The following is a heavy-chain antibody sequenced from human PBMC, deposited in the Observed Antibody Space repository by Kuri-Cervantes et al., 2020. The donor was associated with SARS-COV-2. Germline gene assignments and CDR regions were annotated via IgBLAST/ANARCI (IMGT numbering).Heavy chain of an antibody. CDR1: GYTFTSYD. Sequence: ASVKVSCKASGYTFTSYDINWVRQATGQGLEWMGWMNPNSGNTGYAQKFQGRVTMTRNTSISTAYMELSSLRSEDTAVYYCARGYCSSTSCYATKEDYYYYGMDVWGQGTTVTVSS. V-gene: IGHV1-8*01. J-gene: IGHJ6*02. D-gene: IGHD2-2*01. CDR3: ARGYCSSTSCYATKEDYYYYGMDV. CDR2: MNPNSGNT.